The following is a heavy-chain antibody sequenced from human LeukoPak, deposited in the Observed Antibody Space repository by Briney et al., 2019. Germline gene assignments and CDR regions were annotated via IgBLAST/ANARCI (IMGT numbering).Heavy chain of an antibody. CDR2: VDYSGNT. D-gene: IGHD5-24*01. CDR3: ARDRFATTTWDSTFDY. CDR1: DGPMRTYN. J-gene: IGHJ4*02. V-gene: IGHV4-59*01. Sequence: PSETLSLTCTVSDGPMRTYNWNWIRLPPGKGLEWIAYVDYSGNTDHNPSFESRVTMSIDTSKNLSSLMLTSVTAADTAVYYCARDRFATTTWDSTFDYWGQGILVTVSS.